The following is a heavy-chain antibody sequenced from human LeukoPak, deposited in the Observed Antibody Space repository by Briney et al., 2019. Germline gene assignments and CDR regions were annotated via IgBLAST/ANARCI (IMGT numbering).Heavy chain of an antibody. CDR2: INHSGST. CDR3: ARIRALLGGSYLVEYFDY. J-gene: IGHJ4*02. Sequence: PSETLSLTCTVSGDSVSSGNCYWGWIRLPPGKGLEWIGEINHSGSTNYNPSLKSRVTISVDTSKNQFSLKLSSVTAADTAVYYCARIRALLGGSYLVEYFDYWGQGTLVTVSS. CDR1: GDSVSSGNCY. V-gene: IGHV4-39*07. D-gene: IGHD1-26*01.